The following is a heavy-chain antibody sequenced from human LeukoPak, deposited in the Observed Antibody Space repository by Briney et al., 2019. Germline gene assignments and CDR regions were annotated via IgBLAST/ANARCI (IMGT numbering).Heavy chain of an antibody. CDR3: ARAPRRCSGGTCYSSTFDS. D-gene: IGHD2-15*01. J-gene: IGHJ4*02. CDR2: IKQDGNEK. V-gene: IGHV3-7*01. CDR1: GFTFSTFW. Sequence: GRSLRLSCAASGFTFSTFWMSWVRQAPGKGLEWVANIKQDGNEKYYVDSVKGRFTISRDNAKNSLNLQMNSLRGEDTAVYYCARAPRRCSGGTCYSSTFDSWGQGTLVTVSS.